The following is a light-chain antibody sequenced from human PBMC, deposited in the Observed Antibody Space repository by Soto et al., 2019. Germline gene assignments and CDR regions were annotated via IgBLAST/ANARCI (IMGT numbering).Light chain of an antibody. Sequence: IQLTQSPSSLSSSVGDTVTITCRASQTISNFLNWYQHKPRKGPKLLIYAASSLLSGVSSRFSGSGSGTDFTLTISSLRPEDFATYYCQQSYRTPYTFGQGTKLEI. J-gene: IGKJ2*01. CDR3: QQSYRTPYT. CDR2: AAS. V-gene: IGKV1-39*01. CDR1: QTISNF.